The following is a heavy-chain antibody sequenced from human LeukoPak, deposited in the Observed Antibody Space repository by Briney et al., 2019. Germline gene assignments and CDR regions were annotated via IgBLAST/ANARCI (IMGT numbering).Heavy chain of an antibody. J-gene: IGHJ4*02. CDR2: IIGIGGTK. Sequence: GGSLRFSCAASGFTFSSYAMSWVRQAPGKGLEWVSAIIGIGGTKYYADSVKGRFTISRDNSKNTLYLQMNSLRAENTAVYYCAKEAIGYDYVRGSYGITDYWGQGTLVTVSS. CDR1: GFTFSSYA. D-gene: IGHD3-16*01. CDR3: AKEAIGYDYVRGSYGITDY. V-gene: IGHV3-23*01.